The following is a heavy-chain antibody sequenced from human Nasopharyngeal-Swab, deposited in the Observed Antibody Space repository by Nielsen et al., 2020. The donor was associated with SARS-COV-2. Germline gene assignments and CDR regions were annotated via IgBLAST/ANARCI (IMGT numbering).Heavy chain of an antibody. CDR3: AAVRYCSSTSCYPWDY. V-gene: IGHV1-58*02. CDR1: GYTFTSYG. CDR2: IVVGSGNT. Sequence: SVKVSCKASGYTFTSYGISWVRQAPGQGLEWIGWIVVGSGNTNYAQKFQERVTITRDMSTSTAYMELSSLRSEDTAVYYCAAVRYCSSTSCYPWDYWGQGTLVTVSS. J-gene: IGHJ4*02. D-gene: IGHD2-2*01.